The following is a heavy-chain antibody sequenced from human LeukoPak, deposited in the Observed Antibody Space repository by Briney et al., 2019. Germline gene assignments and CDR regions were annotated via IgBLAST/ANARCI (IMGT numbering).Heavy chain of an antibody. CDR1: GFTFSSHV. Sequence: GGSLRLPCSASGFTFSSHVMHWVRQAPGKGLEYVSAISSNGGSTDYADSVKGRFTISRDNSKNTLYLQMSSLRAEDTAVYYCVKGGDYYGSGSYGWVDYWGQGTLVTVSS. D-gene: IGHD3-10*01. J-gene: IGHJ4*02. V-gene: IGHV3-64D*09. CDR3: VKGGDYYGSGSYGWVDY. CDR2: ISSNGGST.